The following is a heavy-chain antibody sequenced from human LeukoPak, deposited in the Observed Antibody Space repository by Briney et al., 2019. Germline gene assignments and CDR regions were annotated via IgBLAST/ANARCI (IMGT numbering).Heavy chain of an antibody. D-gene: IGHD2-2*02. V-gene: IGHV4-34*01. J-gene: IGHJ5*02. Sequence: SETXSXTXAXXGGSFSGYYWSWIRQPPGKGLEWIGEINHSGSTNYNPSLKSRVTISVDTSKNQFSLKLSSVTAADTAVYYCARGSILGYCSSTSCYKGLRRHNWFDHWGQGTLVTVSS. CDR1: GGSFSGYY. CDR2: INHSGST. CDR3: ARGSILGYCSSTSCYKGLRRHNWFDH.